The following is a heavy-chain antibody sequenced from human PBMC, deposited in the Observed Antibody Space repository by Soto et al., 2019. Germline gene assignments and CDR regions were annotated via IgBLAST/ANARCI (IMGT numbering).Heavy chain of an antibody. CDR3: ARFGRGLQTQVGGAAFDI. CDR1: GGTFSSYA. V-gene: IGHV1-69*13. D-gene: IGHD3-16*01. J-gene: IGHJ3*02. CDR2: IIPIFGTA. Sequence: SVKVSCKASGGTFSSYAISWVRQAPGQGLEWMGGIIPIFGTANYAQKFQGRVTITADESTSTAYRELSSLRSEDTAVYYCARFGRGLQTQVGGAAFDIWGQGTMVTVSS.